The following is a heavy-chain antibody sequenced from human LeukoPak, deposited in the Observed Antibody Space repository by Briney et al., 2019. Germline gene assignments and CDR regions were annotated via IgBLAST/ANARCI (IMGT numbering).Heavy chain of an antibody. CDR3: ARERLRDDSSGYYPAGDY. CDR2: ISSSGSTI. Sequence: GGSLRLSCAASGFTFSTYGMNWVRQAPGKGLEWVSYISSSGSTIYYADSVKGRFTISRDNAKNSLYLQMNSLRAEDTAVYYCARERLRDDSSGYYPAGDYWGQGTLVTVSS. D-gene: IGHD3-22*01. V-gene: IGHV3-48*04. J-gene: IGHJ4*02. CDR1: GFTFSTYG.